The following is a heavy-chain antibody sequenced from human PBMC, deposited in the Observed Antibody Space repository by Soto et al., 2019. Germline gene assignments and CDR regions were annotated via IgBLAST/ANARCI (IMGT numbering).Heavy chain of an antibody. CDR1: GGSISSGGYY. Sequence: TLSLTCTVSGGSISSGGYYWSWIRQHPGKGLEWIGYIYYSGSTYYNPSLKSRVTISVDTSKNQFSLKLSSVTAADTAVYYCARGVVVIKDAFDIWGQGTMVIVSS. D-gene: IGHD3-22*01. J-gene: IGHJ3*02. CDR3: ARGVVVIKDAFDI. V-gene: IGHV4-31*03. CDR2: IYYSGST.